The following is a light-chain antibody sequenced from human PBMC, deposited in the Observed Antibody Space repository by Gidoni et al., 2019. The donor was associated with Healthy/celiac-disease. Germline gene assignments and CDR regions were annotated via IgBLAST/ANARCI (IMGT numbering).Light chain of an antibody. V-gene: IGKV3-11*01. J-gene: IGKJ1*01. CDR1: QSVSSY. CDR3: QQRSNWPRT. Sequence: VLTQSPATLSLSPGERATLSCRASQSVSSYLAWYQQKPGQAPRLLIYDASNRATGIPARFSGSGSGTDFTLTISSLEPEDFAVYYCQQRSNWPRTFGQGTKVEIK. CDR2: DAS.